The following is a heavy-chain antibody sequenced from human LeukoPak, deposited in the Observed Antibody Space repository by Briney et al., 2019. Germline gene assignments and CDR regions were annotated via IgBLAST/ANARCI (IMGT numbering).Heavy chain of an antibody. CDR2: ISGSGGST. V-gene: IGHV3-23*01. CDR3: ARDPNGDYIGAFDFQR. Sequence: GGSLRLSCAASGFTFSSYAMSWVRQAPGKGLEWVSAISGSGGSTYYADSVKGRFTISRDNSKNTLYLQMNNLRAEDTAVYYCARDPNGDYIGAFDFQRWGQGTQVTVSS. J-gene: IGHJ1*01. D-gene: IGHD4-17*01. CDR1: GFTFSSYA.